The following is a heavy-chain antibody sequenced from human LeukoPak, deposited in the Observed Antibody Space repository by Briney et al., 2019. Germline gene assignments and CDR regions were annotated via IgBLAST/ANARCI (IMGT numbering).Heavy chain of an antibody. V-gene: IGHV1-69*04. CDR1: GGIFSSYA. CDR3: ARDLPPYYFDY. Sequence: SVKVSCKASGGIFSSYAISWVRQAPGQGLEWMGRIIPILGIANYAQKFQGRVTITADKSTSTAYMDLSSLRSEDTAVYYCARDLPPYYFDYWGQGTLVSVSS. CDR2: IIPILGIA. J-gene: IGHJ4*02.